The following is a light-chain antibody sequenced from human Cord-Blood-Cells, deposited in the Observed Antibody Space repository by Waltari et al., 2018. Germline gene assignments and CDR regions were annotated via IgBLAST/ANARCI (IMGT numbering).Light chain of an antibody. CDR3: SSYTSSSTWV. CDR1: SSDVGGYNY. Sequence: QSALTQPAPVSGSPGQSITISCTGTSSDVGGYNYLSWYQQHPGKAPKLMIYDVSKRPSGVSNRFSGSKSGNTASLTISGLQAEDEADYYCSSYTSSSTWVFGGGTKLTVL. J-gene: IGLJ3*02. CDR2: DVS. V-gene: IGLV2-14*01.